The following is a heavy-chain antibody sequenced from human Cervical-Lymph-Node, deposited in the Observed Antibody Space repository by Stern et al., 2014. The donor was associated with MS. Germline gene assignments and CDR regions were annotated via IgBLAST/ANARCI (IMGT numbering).Heavy chain of an antibody. CDR2: ISYDGHTK. J-gene: IGHJ4*02. V-gene: IGHV3-30-3*01. Sequence: QVQLVQSGGGVVQPGRSLRLSCAASGFTFSSYAMHWVRQAPRKGLERVAVISYDGHTKYYADSVTGRFTISRDTSKNTLYLQMISLTAEDTAVYYCARAYPPRHNFDYWGQGTLVTVSS. CDR1: GFTFSSYA. CDR3: ARAYPPRHNFDY.